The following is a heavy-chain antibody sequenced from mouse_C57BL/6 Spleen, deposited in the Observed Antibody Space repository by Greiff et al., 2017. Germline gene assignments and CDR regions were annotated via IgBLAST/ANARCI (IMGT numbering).Heavy chain of an antibody. J-gene: IGHJ4*01. CDR1: GFSFNTYA. V-gene: IGHV10-1*01. CDR3: VRSLLWNAMDY. Sequence: DAGGGLVQPKGSLKLSCAASGFSFNTYAMNWVRQAPGKGLEWVARIRSKSNNYATYYADSVKDRFTISRDDSESMLYLQMNNLKTEDTAMYYCVRSLLWNAMDYWGQGTSVTVSS. CDR2: IRSKSNNYAT. D-gene: IGHD1-1*02.